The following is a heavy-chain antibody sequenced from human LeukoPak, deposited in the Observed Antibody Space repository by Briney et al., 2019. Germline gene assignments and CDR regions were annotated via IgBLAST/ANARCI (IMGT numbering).Heavy chain of an antibody. D-gene: IGHD2/OR15-2a*01. CDR1: GFTFSTYG. CDR3: AKGDHFLPFDY. CDR2: IRSDGGNK. Sequence: GGSLRLSCAASGFTFSTYGMHWVRQAPGKGLEWVAFIRSDGGNKYYADSVKGRFTISRDNSKNTLYLQTNSLRTEDTAVYYCAKGDHFLPFDYWGQGTLVTVSS. V-gene: IGHV3-30*02. J-gene: IGHJ4*02.